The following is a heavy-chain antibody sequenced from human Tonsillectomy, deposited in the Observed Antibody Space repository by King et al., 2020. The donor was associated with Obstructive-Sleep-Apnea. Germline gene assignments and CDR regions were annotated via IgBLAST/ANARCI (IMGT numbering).Heavy chain of an antibody. CDR3: VRDSSGWYSD. Sequence: VQLVESGGGLVQPGGSLRLSCEASGFTFSHYWMQWGRQAPGKGLVWVSHINNDGSETYYADSVRGRFAISRDNAKNTLYLQMNSLRADDTAVYYCVRDSSGWYSDWGQGTLVTVSS. D-gene: IGHD6-19*01. V-gene: IGHV3-74*01. CDR1: GFTFSHYW. CDR2: INNDGSET. J-gene: IGHJ4*02.